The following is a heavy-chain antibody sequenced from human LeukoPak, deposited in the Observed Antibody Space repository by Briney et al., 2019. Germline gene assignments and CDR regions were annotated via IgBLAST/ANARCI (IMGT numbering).Heavy chain of an antibody. D-gene: IGHD3-22*01. CDR1: GFTFSSYG. J-gene: IGHJ4*02. V-gene: IGHV3-23*01. CDR2: ISRSGVAT. Sequence: GGSLRLSCAASGFTFSSYGMSWVRQAPGKGLEWVSAISRSGVATYYANSVKGRFTISRDNSKNTVYLQMNSLRAEDTAIYYCAKHSHDGSAPYYEVQLDYWGQGTLVTVSS. CDR3: AKHSHDGSAPYYEVQLDY.